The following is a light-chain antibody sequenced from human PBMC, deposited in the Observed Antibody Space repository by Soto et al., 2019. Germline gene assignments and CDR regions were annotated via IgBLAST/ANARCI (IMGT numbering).Light chain of an antibody. CDR1: HSVSSW. V-gene: IGKV1-5*03. CDR3: QQYNSLST. CDR2: KAS. Sequence: DIQMTQSPSTLSASVGDRVTITCRASHSVSSWLAWYQQKPGKAPKLLIYKASSLESGVPSRFSGSGSGTEFTRTISSLQPDDFATYYCQQYNSLSTFGQGTKLEIK. J-gene: IGKJ2*01.